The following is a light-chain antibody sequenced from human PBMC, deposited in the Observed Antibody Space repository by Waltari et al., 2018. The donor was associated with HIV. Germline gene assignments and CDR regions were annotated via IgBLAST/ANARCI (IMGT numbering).Light chain of an antibody. V-gene: IGLV1-40*01. J-gene: IGLJ2*01. CDR3: QSYDSSLGGSV. CDR2: GNN. CDR1: SPNIGAGYD. Sequence: QSVLTQPPSVSGAPGQRATISCTASSPNIGAGYDVHWYQHLPGTAPKLLICGNNNPPSAVPGRISGSKSGDSASLAITGRQAEDEADYFCQSYDSSLGGSVFCGGTKLTVL.